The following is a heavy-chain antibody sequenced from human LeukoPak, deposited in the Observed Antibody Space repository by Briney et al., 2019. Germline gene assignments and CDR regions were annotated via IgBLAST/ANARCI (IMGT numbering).Heavy chain of an antibody. D-gene: IGHD3-9*01. CDR3: AKGPYYDILTGYHSDY. CDR1: GFTFSSYA. V-gene: IGHV3-23*01. CDR2: ISGSGGDT. Sequence: GGSLRLSCAASGFTFSSYAMSWVRQAPGKGLEWVLAISGSGGDTYYADSVKGRFTISRDNSKNTLYLQMNSLRAEDTAVYYCAKGPYYDILTGYHSDYWGQGTLVTVSS. J-gene: IGHJ4*02.